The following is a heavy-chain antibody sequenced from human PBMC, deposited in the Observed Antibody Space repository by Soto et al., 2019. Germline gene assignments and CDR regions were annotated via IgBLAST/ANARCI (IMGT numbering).Heavy chain of an antibody. CDR3: ARGPIVATITFYGMDV. Sequence: GASVKVSCKASGYTFTSYYMHWVRQAPGQGLEWMGIINPSGGSTRYAQKFQGRVTMTRDTSTSTVYMELSSLRSEDTAVYYCARGPIVATITFYGMDVWGQGTTVTVSS. CDR2: INPSGGST. V-gene: IGHV1-46*01. D-gene: IGHD5-12*01. J-gene: IGHJ6*02. CDR1: GYTFTSYY.